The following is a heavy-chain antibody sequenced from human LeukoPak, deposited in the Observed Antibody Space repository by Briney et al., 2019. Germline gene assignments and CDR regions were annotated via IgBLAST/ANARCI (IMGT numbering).Heavy chain of an antibody. CDR2: ISGSGGST. CDR3: AKCSSGYPYYFDY. Sequence: PGGSLRLSCAASGLTFSSYAMSWVRQAPGKGLEWVSAISGSGGSTYYADSVKGRFTISRDNSKNTLYLQMNSLRAEDTAVYYCAKCSSGYPYYFDYWGQGTLVTVSS. D-gene: IGHD3-22*01. J-gene: IGHJ4*02. V-gene: IGHV3-23*01. CDR1: GLTFSSYA.